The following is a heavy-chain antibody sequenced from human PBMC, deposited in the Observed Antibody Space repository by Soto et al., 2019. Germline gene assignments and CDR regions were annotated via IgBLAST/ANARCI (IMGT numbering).Heavy chain of an antibody. J-gene: IGHJ6*02. D-gene: IGHD2-2*02. Sequence: QVQLVESGGGVVQPGRSLRLSCGASGFTFSSYGMHWVRQAPGKGLEWVAVIWYDGSNKYYADSVKGRFTISRDNSKNTLYLQMNSLRAEDTAVYYCARGGCSSTSCYTHYGMDVWGQGTTGTVSS. V-gene: IGHV3-33*01. CDR2: IWYDGSNK. CDR1: GFTFSSYG. CDR3: ARGGCSSTSCYTHYGMDV.